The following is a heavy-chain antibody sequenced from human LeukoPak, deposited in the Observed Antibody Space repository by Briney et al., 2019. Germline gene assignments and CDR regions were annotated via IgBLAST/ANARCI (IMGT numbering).Heavy chain of an antibody. CDR2: IYYSGST. Sequence: SETLSLTCTVSGGSISGSSYYWGWIRQPPGKGLEWIGSIYYSGSTYYNPSLKSRVTISEDTSKNQFSLRLISVTAADTAVYYCARGYSFEAFDIWGQGTMVTVSS. CDR1: GGSISGSSYY. J-gene: IGHJ3*02. V-gene: IGHV4-39*01. CDR3: ARGYSFEAFDI. D-gene: IGHD2-21*01.